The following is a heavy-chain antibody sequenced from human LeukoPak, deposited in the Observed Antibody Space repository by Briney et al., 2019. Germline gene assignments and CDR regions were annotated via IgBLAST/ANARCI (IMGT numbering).Heavy chain of an antibody. CDR2: IYTSGST. D-gene: IGHD3-3*01. CDR3: ARDRVTIFGVVTYDYMDV. Sequence: PSETLSLTCTVSGGSISSGSYYWSWIRQPAGKGLEWIGRIYTSGSTNYNPSLKSRVTISVDTSKNQFSLKLSSVTAADTAVYYCARDRVTIFGVVTYDYMDVWGKGTTVTVSS. V-gene: IGHV4-61*02. J-gene: IGHJ6*03. CDR1: GGSISSGSYY.